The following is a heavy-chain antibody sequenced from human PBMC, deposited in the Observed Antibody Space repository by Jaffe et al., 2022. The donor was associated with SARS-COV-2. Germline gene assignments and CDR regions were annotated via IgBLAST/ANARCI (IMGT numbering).Heavy chain of an antibody. CDR3: AKDPVVAGAGAVSPSETLNWFDP. Sequence: EVQLVESGGGLVQPGGSLRLSCAASGFNFGAYAMSWVRQVPGGGLEWVSVLSNSGAITYYADSVKGRFTISRDNSKKRMYLQMDGLGVEDTAVYYCAKDPVVAGAGAVSPSETLNWFDPWGQGTRVTVSS. CDR2: LSNSGAIT. CDR1: GFNFGAYA. D-gene: IGHD6-19*01. J-gene: IGHJ5*02. V-gene: IGHV3-23*04.